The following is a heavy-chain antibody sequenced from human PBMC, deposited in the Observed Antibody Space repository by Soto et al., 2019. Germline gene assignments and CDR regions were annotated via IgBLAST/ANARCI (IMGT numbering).Heavy chain of an antibody. Sequence: QMQMVQSGPEMKKPGTSVKVSCQASGFTFASSTVQWVRQARGQRFEWIGWVVAASGDTNFAQKFQGRVAMTSDMSTRTAYMELGGLRPDDTAVYHFVAALGRAPAGARAWGQGTQVTVSS. D-gene: IGHD3-10*01. J-gene: IGHJ1*01. CDR1: GFTFASST. CDR2: VVAASGDT. CDR3: VAALGRAPAGARA. V-gene: IGHV1-58*01.